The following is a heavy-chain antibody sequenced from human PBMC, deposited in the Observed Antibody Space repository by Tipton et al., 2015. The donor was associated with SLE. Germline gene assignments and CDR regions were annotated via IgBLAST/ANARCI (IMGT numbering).Heavy chain of an antibody. V-gene: IGHV1-46*01. CDR1: GYTFTSYY. Sequence: QLVQSGAEVKKPGASVKVSCKASGYTFTSYYMHWVRQAPGQGLEWMGIINPSGGSTSYAQKFQGRLTMTRDTSTSTVYMELSSLRSEDTAVYYCASGWYSGYEGLSFDYWGQGTLVTVSS. J-gene: IGHJ4*02. CDR2: INPSGGST. D-gene: IGHD5-12*01. CDR3: ASGWYSGYEGLSFDY.